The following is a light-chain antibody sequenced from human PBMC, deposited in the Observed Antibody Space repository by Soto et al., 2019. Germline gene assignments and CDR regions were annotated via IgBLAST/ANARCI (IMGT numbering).Light chain of an antibody. J-gene: IGKJ1*01. V-gene: IGKV1-39*01. CDR3: QQSSGSRDWA. Sequence: DLEIPQSHTSLSASVGESVSITCRASQSIRSHLNWYQQKPGKAPKLLIYAASSLQSGVPSRFSGSGSGTDSTLTIRGLQPEDFATYYCQQSSGSRDWAFGQGSKVDIK. CDR2: AAS. CDR1: QSIRSH.